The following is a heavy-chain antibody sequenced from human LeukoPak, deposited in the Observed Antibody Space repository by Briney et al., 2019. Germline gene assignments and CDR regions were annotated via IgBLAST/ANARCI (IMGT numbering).Heavy chain of an antibody. Sequence: ASVKVSCKASGYTFTGYYMHWVRQAPGRGLEWMGWINPNSGGTNYAQKFQGRVTMTRDTSISTAYMELSRLRSDDTAVYYCARDVVVVPAAIWLLIDYWGQGTLVTVFS. V-gene: IGHV1-2*02. CDR2: INPNSGGT. D-gene: IGHD2-2*02. J-gene: IGHJ4*02. CDR1: GYTFTGYY. CDR3: ARDVVVVPAAIWLLIDY.